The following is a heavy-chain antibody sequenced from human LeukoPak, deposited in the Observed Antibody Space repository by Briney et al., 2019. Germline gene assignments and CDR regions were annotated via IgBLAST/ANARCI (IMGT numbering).Heavy chain of an antibody. V-gene: IGHV4-59*12. D-gene: IGHD5-18*01. CDR3: ARRGYTYGPSYSDN. CDR2: IPYSGNP. J-gene: IGHJ4*02. CDR1: GGSISSYH. Sequence: SETLSLTCTVSGGSISSYHCNWIRQSPGRELEWIGYIPYSGNPNYNPSLNSRVTISVDTSRNQCSMNMSSVNAADTAVYYCARRGYTYGPSYSDNWGQGIVVTASS.